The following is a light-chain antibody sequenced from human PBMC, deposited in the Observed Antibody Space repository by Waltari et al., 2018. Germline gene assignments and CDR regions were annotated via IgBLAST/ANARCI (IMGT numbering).Light chain of an antibody. CDR3: QQFDNLPLT. J-gene: IGKJ4*01. CDR1: QDITNC. CDR2: DAF. V-gene: IGKV1-33*01. Sequence: DIQMTQSPSSLSAFVGERVTITCQASQDITNCLNWYQQKPGKAPKLLICDAFNLQSGVPLRFSGRGSGTNFTFTISALQPEDTATYCCQQFDNLPLTFGGGTKVEI.